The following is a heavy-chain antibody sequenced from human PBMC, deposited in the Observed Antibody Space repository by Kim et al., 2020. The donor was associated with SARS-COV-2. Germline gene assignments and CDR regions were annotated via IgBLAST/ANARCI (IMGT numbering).Heavy chain of an antibody. D-gene: IGHD3-22*01. J-gene: IGHJ4*02. CDR2: T. Sequence: TYYADSVKGRFTITRDNSKNTLYLQMNSRRAEDTAVYYCARLGLSDSSDYWGQGTLVTVSS. V-gene: IGHV3-53*01. CDR3: ARLGLSDSSDY.